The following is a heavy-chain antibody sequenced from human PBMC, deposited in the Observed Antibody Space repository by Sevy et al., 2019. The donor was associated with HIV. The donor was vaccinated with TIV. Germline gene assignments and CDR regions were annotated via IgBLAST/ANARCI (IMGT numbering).Heavy chain of an antibody. CDR2: IRNKADSCPT. Sequence: GGSLRLSCAASGFTFSDHYMEWVRQAPGKGLEWVGRIRNKADSCPTDYAASGKGRFTISRDDSKNPLYLLMNSLKTEDTAVYYCATHAGIAAAGRVFDYWGQGTLVTVSS. CDR3: ATHAGIAAAGRVFDY. CDR1: GFTFSDHY. J-gene: IGHJ4*02. D-gene: IGHD6-13*01. V-gene: IGHV3-72*01.